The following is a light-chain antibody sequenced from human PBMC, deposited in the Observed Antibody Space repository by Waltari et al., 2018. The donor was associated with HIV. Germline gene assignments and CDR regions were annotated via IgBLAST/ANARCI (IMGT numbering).Light chain of an antibody. V-gene: IGKV1-39*01. CDR2: AAS. J-gene: IGKJ1*01. Sequence: DIQMTQSPSSLSASVGDRATITCRARQNIRSNLNWYQQKPGKAPRLLIYAASSLQNMVPSRCSGSGSGTDFTLTISSLQPEDFATYHCQQSYSSPPTFGQGTNVEIK. CDR3: QQSYSSPPT. CDR1: QNIRSN.